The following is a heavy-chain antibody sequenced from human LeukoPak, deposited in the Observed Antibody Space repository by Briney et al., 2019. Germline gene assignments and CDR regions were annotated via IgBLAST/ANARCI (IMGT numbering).Heavy chain of an antibody. Sequence: ASVKVSCKASGYTFTGYYMHWVRQAPGQGLEWMGWINPNSGGTNYAQKFQGRVTMTRDTSISTAYMELSRLRSDDTAVYYCARDIAAAGPTGDYWGQGTLVTVSS. V-gene: IGHV1-2*02. J-gene: IGHJ4*02. CDR2: INPNSGGT. D-gene: IGHD6-13*01. CDR3: ARDIAAAGPTGDY. CDR1: GYTFTGYY.